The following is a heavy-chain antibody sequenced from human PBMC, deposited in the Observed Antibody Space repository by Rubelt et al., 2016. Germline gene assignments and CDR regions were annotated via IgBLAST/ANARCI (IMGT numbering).Heavy chain of an antibody. CDR3: TLSGFDY. Sequence: QVQLVQSGAEVKKPGASVNVSCNTSGYTFTNYPIHWVRQAPGQRLEWMGWIDAGNGNTCYSHKFQGISTITSDTFANTDHMELSSLKSEGTAVYYCTLSGFDYWGQGTLVTVSS. D-gene: IGHD3-3*01. CDR1: GYTFTNYP. CDR2: IDAGNGNT. J-gene: IGHJ4*02. V-gene: IGHV1-3*01.